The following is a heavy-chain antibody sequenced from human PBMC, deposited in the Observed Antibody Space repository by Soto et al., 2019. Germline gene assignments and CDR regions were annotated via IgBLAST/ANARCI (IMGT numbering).Heavy chain of an antibody. CDR3: ARVYGDYGPAPYYYYYMDV. V-gene: IGHV3-48*01. D-gene: IGHD4-17*01. CDR2: ISSSSSTI. Sequence: EVQLVESGGGLVQPGGSLRLSCAASGFTFSSYSMNWVRQAPGKGLEWVSYISSSSSTIYYAESVKGRFTISRDNAKNSLYLQMNSLRAEDTAVYYCARVYGDYGPAPYYYYYMDVWGKGTTVTVSS. J-gene: IGHJ6*03. CDR1: GFTFSSYS.